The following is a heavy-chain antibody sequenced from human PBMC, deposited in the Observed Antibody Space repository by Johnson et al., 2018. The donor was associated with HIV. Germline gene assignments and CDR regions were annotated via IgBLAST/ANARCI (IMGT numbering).Heavy chain of an antibody. Sequence: EVQLVESGGGLVQPGGSLRLSCAASGLTVSNNYMSWVRQAPGRGLEWVSVIYSGGTTYYADPVKGRFTISSDNSKNTLYLQMNSLRAEDTAVYYCARAYTYGAFDIWGQGTMVTVSS. CDR2: IYSGGTT. D-gene: IGHD5-18*01. CDR1: GLTVSNNY. CDR3: ARAYTYGAFDI. V-gene: IGHV3-66*01. J-gene: IGHJ3*02.